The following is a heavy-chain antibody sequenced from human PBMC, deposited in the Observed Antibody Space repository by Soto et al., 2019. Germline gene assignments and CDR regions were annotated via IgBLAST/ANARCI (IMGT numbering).Heavy chain of an antibody. J-gene: IGHJ5*02. D-gene: IGHD6-13*01. Sequence: QVQLVESGGGVVQPGRSLRLSCAASGFTFSSYGMHWVRQAPVKGLEWVAVISYDGSNKYYADSVKGRFTISRDNSKNTLYLQMNSLRAEDTAVYYCAKAREDSSSWYGANWFDPWGQGTLVTVSS. CDR3: AKAREDSSSWYGANWFDP. CDR2: ISYDGSNK. V-gene: IGHV3-30*18. CDR1: GFTFSSYG.